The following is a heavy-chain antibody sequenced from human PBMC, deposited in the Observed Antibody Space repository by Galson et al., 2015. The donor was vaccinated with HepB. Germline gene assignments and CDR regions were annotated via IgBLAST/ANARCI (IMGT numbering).Heavy chain of an antibody. CDR3: ARDLVPYYDFWSGSNWFDP. J-gene: IGHJ5*02. Sequence: SLRLSCAASGFTFSSYSMNWVRQAPGKGLEWVSYISSSSSTIYYADSVKGRFTISRDNAKNSLYLQMNSLRDEDTAVYYCARDLVPYYDFWSGSNWFDPWGQGTLVTVSS. CDR2: ISSSSSTI. D-gene: IGHD3-3*01. CDR1: GFTFSSYS. V-gene: IGHV3-48*02.